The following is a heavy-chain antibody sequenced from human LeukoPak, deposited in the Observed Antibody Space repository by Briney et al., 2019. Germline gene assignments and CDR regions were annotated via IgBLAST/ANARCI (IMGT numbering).Heavy chain of an antibody. CDR2: IIPILGIA. CDR3: AKSGPYCSSTSCNYFDY. CDR1: GYTFTSYG. V-gene: IGHV1-69*04. D-gene: IGHD2-2*01. J-gene: IGHJ4*02. Sequence: GASVKVSCKASGYTFTSYGISWVRQAPGQGLEWMGRIIPILGIANYAQKFQGRVTITADKSTSTAYMELSSLRSEDTAVYYCAKSGPYCSSTSCNYFDYWGQGTLVTVSS.